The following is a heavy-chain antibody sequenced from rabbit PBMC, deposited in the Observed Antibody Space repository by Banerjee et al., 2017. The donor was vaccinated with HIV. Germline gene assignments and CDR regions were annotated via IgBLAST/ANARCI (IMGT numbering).Heavy chain of an antibody. CDR1: GFSFSSSYY. Sequence: QSLEESGGDLVKPGASLTLTCTASGFSFSSSYYMCWVRQAPGKGLEWIACIYAGNSGNTYYASWAKGRFTISKTSSTTVTLQMTSLTAADTATYFCARDLAGVIGWNFGLWGPGTLVTVS. J-gene: IGHJ4*01. CDR3: ARDLAGVIGWNFGL. D-gene: IGHD4-1*01. CDR2: IYAGNSGNT. V-gene: IGHV1S40*01.